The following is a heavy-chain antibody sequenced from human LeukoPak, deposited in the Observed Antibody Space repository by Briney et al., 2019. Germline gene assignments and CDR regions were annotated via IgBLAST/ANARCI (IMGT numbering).Heavy chain of an antibody. J-gene: IGHJ4*02. CDR3: ARDESYYDSSGDYRHFDY. V-gene: IGHV3-21*01. Sequence: GEPLRLSCAASGFNLTSYRMNWVRQAPGKGPEWVSSISSSSSYIYYAASEKGRFTTPRDNAKKSLYLQMNSLRAEVTAVYYCARDESYYDSSGDYRHFDYWGQGTLVTVSS. D-gene: IGHD3-22*01. CDR1: GFNLTSYR. CDR2: ISSSSSYI.